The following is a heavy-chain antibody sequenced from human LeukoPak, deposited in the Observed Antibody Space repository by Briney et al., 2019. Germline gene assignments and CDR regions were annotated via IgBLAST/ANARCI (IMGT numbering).Heavy chain of an antibody. D-gene: IGHD6-6*01. Sequence: ASVKVSCKASGYTFIGYYMHWVRQAPGQGLEWMGWINPNNGATNNAQKFQGRVTMTRDTSISIAYMELSRLRSDDTAVYYCARERTSISDAFDIWGQGTMVTVSS. CDR2: INPNNGAT. J-gene: IGHJ3*02. CDR3: ARERTSISDAFDI. V-gene: IGHV1-2*02. CDR1: GYTFIGYY.